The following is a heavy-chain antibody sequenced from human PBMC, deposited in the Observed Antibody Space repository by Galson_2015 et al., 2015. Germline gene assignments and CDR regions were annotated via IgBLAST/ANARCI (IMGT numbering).Heavy chain of an antibody. CDR3: AKDMVEVAGLYYMDV. D-gene: IGHD6-19*01. J-gene: IGHJ6*03. Sequence: GLHRYYTDSVKGRFTVSRDNSKSTLYLQMDSLSAGDTAIYYCAKDMVEVAGLYYMDVWGKGTTVTVSS. CDR2: GLHR. V-gene: IGHV3-30*10.